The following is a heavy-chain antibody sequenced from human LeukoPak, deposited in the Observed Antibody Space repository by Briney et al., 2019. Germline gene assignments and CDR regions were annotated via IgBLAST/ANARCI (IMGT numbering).Heavy chain of an antibody. D-gene: IGHD2-21*01. CDR3: ARGGGFYGGDCYDY. Sequence: PSETLSLTCTVSGGSISSYYWSWIRQPPGKGLVWIGYIYYSGSTNYNPSLKSRVTISVDTSKNQFSLKLSSVTAADTAVYYCARGGGFYGGDCYDYWGQGTLVTVSS. V-gene: IGHV4-59*01. CDR2: IYYSGST. CDR1: GGSISSYY. J-gene: IGHJ4*02.